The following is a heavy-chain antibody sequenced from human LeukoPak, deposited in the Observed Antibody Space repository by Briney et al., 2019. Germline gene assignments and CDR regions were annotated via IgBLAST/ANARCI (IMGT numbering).Heavy chain of an antibody. CDR1: GYSISSGYY. D-gene: IGHD5-12*01. CDR3: ARDDGGYDGPVDY. CDR2: IYHSGST. V-gene: IGHV4-38-2*02. J-gene: IGHJ4*02. Sequence: SETLSLTCTVSGYSISSGYYWGWIRQPPGKGLEWIGSIYHSGSTYYNPSLKSRVTISVDTSKNQFSLKLSSVTAADTAVYYCARDDGGYDGPVDYWGQGTLVTVSS.